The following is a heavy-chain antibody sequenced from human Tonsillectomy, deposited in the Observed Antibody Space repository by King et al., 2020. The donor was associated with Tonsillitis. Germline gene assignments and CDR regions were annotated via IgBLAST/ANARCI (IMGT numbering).Heavy chain of an antibody. J-gene: IGHJ4*02. Sequence: VQLVESGGGLVQPGGSLRLSCAASGFTFSSYAVSWVRQAPGKGLEWVSGISGSGDSTYYADSVKGRFTISRDNSKNTLYLQMNSLKAEDTAVYYCAKAFFGLGGPGPRSGAYYWNDLGYFDSWGQGTLVTVSS. CDR1: GFTFSSYA. D-gene: IGHD1-20*01. CDR3: AKAFFGLGGPGPRSGAYYWNDLGYFDS. CDR2: ISGSGDST. V-gene: IGHV3-23*04.